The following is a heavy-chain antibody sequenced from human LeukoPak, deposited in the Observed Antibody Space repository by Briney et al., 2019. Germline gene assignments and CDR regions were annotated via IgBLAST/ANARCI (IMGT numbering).Heavy chain of an antibody. Sequence: PSETLSLTCAVYGGSFSGYYWSWIRQPPGKGLEWIGEINHSGSTNYNPSLKSRVTISVDTSKNQFSLKLSSVTAADTAVYYCARGDRYCSSTSCYTPNFDYWGQGTLFTVSS. CDR1: GGSFSGYY. CDR2: INHSGST. CDR3: ARGDRYCSSTSCYTPNFDY. V-gene: IGHV4-34*01. J-gene: IGHJ4*02. D-gene: IGHD2-2*02.